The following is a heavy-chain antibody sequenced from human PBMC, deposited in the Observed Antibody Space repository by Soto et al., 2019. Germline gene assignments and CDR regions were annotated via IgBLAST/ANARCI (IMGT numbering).Heavy chain of an antibody. J-gene: IGHJ4*02. V-gene: IGHV4-59*08. D-gene: IGHD7-27*01. Sequence: QVQLQESGPGLVKPSETLSLTCTVSGGSISSYYWSWIRQSPGKGLEWIAYIYYSGTTNYNPSLKSRVTISVDTSKNQFSLKLSSVTAADTAMYYCARSPGDGGRFDYWGQGTLVTVSS. CDR2: IYYSGTT. CDR3: ARSPGDGGRFDY. CDR1: GGSISSYY.